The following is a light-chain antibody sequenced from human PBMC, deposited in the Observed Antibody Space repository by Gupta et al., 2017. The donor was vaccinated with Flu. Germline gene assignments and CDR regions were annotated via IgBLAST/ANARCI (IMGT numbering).Light chain of an antibody. CDR2: ITSDGSH. Sequence: LVLPQSPSASASLGASVKLTCTLIRRHCTDAIAWHHHQPEMGPRFVLTITSDGSHGEGAAMPGRFSDSGSEASCTPTSSNFQAEDDADYDLQTGCNGLVVFGGGTKLTVL. CDR1: RRHCTDA. V-gene: IGLV4-69*01. CDR3: QTGCNGLVV. J-gene: IGLJ2*01.